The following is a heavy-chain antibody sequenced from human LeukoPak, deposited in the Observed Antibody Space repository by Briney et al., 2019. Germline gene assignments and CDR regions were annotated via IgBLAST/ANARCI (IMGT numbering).Heavy chain of an antibody. CDR1: GYAFTSYY. Sequence: ASVKVLCKASGYAFTSYYMHWVRQAPGQGLEWMGMINPSGGSTSYAQKFQGRVTMTRDMSTSTVYMELSSLRSEDTAVFYCARRAVPAATEYYFDYWGQGTLVTISS. CDR2: INPSGGST. CDR3: ARRAVPAATEYYFDY. D-gene: IGHD2-2*01. V-gene: IGHV1-46*01. J-gene: IGHJ4*02.